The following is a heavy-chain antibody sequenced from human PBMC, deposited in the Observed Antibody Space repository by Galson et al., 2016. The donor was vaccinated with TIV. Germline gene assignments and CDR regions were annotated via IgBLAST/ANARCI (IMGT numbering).Heavy chain of an antibody. Sequence: CAISGDSVSSTSAAWNWIRQSPSRGLEWLGRTYYRSTWYNDYAASLKRRITINPDTSKNQFSLRLTSVTPEDAAVYYCARGAPSVFGVIMTLDYWGQGTLVTVSS. CDR1: GDSVSSTSAA. D-gene: IGHD3-3*01. CDR2: TYYRSTWYN. CDR3: ARGAPSVFGVIMTLDY. J-gene: IGHJ4*02. V-gene: IGHV6-1*01.